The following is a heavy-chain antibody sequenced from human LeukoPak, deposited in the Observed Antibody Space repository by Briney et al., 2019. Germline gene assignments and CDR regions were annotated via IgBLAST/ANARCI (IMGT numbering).Heavy chain of an antibody. V-gene: IGHV1-8*01. CDR3: TRNLAGTGDFDY. J-gene: IGHJ4*02. CDR2: MNPNSGST. CDR1: GYSFISFD. Sequence: ASVKVSCKASGYSFISFDINWVRQATGQGLEWLGWMNPNSGSTGYAQNFQGRVSMTRDTSISTAYMELSNLGSEDTAVYYCTRNLAGTGDFDYWGQGTLVTVSS. D-gene: IGHD6-19*01.